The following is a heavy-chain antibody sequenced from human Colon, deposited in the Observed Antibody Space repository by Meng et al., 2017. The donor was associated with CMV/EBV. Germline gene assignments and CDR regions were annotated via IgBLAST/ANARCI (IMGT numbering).Heavy chain of an antibody. J-gene: IGHJ1*01. CDR3: ATVSSGYYLYFQH. V-gene: IGHV1-2*02. CDR2: INPNSGGT. Sequence: QVQVVQSGAEVKKPGASVKVSCKASGYTFTGYYMHWVRQASGQGLEWMGWINPNSGGTNYAQKFQGRVTMTRDTSISTAYMELSRLRSDDTAVYYCATVSSGYYLYFQHWGQGTLVTVSS. D-gene: IGHD3-22*01. CDR1: GYTFTGYY.